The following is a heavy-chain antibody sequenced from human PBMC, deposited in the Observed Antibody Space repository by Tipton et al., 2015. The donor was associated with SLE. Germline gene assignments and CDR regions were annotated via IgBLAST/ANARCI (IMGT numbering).Heavy chain of an antibody. CDR2: IYYSGST. V-gene: IGHV4-39*07. CDR1: GGSISSSSYY. CDR3: AKGIAAVALL. D-gene: IGHD6-13*01. J-gene: IGHJ3*01. Sequence: LRLSCTVSGGSISSSSYYWGWIRQPPGKGLEWIGSIYYSGSTYYNPSLKSRVTISVDTSKNQFSLKLSSVTAADTAVYYCAKGIAAVALLWGQGTMVTVSS.